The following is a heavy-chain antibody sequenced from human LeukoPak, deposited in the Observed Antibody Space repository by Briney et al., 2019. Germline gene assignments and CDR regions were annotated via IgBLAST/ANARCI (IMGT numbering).Heavy chain of an antibody. J-gene: IGHJ6*03. CDR1: GFTFSNYW. D-gene: IGHD2-15*01. V-gene: IGHV3-7*01. Sequence: PGGSLRLSCAVSGFTFSNYWMSWVRQAPGKGLEWVANIKQDGSEKYYVDSVKGRFTISRDNAKNSLYLQMNSLRAEDTAVYYCARDNGYCSGGSCYHYYIDVLGKGTTVTNSS. CDR3: ARDNGYCSGGSCYHYYIDV. CDR2: IKQDGSEK.